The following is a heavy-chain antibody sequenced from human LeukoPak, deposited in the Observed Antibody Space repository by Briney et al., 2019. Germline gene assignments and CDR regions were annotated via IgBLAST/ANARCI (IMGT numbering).Heavy chain of an antibody. CDR3: ARVTHYYDSGSYPY. CDR1: GFNFSSYS. J-gene: IGHJ4*02. CDR2: ISSSSSYI. Sequence: GGSLRLSCGASGFNFSSYSMNWVRQAPGKGLEWVSSISSSSSYIYYADSVKGRFTISRDNAKNSLYLQMNSLRAEDTAVYYCARVTHYYDSGSYPYWGQGTLVIVSS. V-gene: IGHV3-21*01. D-gene: IGHD3-10*01.